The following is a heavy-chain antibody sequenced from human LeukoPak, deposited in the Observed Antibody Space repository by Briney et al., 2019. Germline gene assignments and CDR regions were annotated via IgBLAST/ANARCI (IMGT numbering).Heavy chain of an antibody. Sequence: GGSLGLSCAASGFTFSSYWMSWVRQAPGKGLEWVANIKQDGSEKYYEDSVKGRFTISRDNAKNSLYLQMNSLRAEDTAVYYCARYYDFWSGYYYYGMDVWGQGTTVTVSS. D-gene: IGHD3-3*01. CDR2: IKQDGSEK. CDR3: ARYYDFWSGYYYYGMDV. V-gene: IGHV3-7*01. CDR1: GFTFSSYW. J-gene: IGHJ6*02.